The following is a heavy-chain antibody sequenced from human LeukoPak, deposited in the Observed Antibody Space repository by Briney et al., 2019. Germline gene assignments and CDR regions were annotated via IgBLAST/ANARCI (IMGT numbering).Heavy chain of an antibody. CDR2: INHSGST. CDR1: GGSFSGYY. CDR3: ARYGEDYVWGGTNWFDP. D-gene: IGHD3-16*01. V-gene: IGHV4-34*01. J-gene: IGHJ5*02. Sequence: SETLSLTCAVYGGSFSGYYWSWVRQPPGKGLEWIGEINHSGSTKYNPSLKSRVTISVDTSKNQFSLKVSSVTAADTAVYYCARYGEDYVWGGTNWFDPWGQGTLAIVSS.